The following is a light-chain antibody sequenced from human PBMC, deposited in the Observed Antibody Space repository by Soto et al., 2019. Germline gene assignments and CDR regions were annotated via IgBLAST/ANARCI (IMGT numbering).Light chain of an antibody. J-gene: IGLJ3*02. CDR2: GNT. V-gene: IGLV1-40*01. Sequence: QSVLTQPPSVSGAPGQRVTISCTGSSSNIGAGYDVHWYQQLPGTAPKLLIYGNTNRPSGVPDRFSGSKSGTSASLAIAGLQAEDEADYYSQSYHISLTSPWVFGGGTNLTVL. CDR1: SSNIGAGYD. CDR3: QSYHISLTSPWV.